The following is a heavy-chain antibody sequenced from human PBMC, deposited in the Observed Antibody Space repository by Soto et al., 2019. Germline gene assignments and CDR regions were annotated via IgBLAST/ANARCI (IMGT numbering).Heavy chain of an antibody. CDR3: ARVKRYENYYDSSGPGAFDI. CDR1: GFTFSSYW. CDR2: IKQDGSEK. V-gene: IGHV3-7*03. J-gene: IGHJ3*02. Sequence: EVQLVESGGGLVQPGGSLRLSCAASGFTFSSYWMSWVRQAPGKGLEWVANIKQDGSEKYYVDSVKGRFTISRDNAKNSLYLQMNSLRAEDTAVYYCARVKRYENYYDSSGPGAFDIWGQGTMVTVSS. D-gene: IGHD3-22*01.